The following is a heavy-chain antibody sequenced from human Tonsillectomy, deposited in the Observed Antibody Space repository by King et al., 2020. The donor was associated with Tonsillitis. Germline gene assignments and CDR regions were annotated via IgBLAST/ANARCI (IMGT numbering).Heavy chain of an antibody. D-gene: IGHD6-6*01. CDR3: ARGGIAARLGYFQH. CDR2: IYYSGST. Sequence: LQLQESGPGLVKPSETLSLTCTVSGGSISSSSYYWGWIRQPPGKGLEWIGSIYYSGSTYYNPSLKSRVTISVHTSKNQLSLKLSSVTATDTAVYYCARGGIAARLGYFQHWGQGTLVTVSS. V-gene: IGHV4-39*01. J-gene: IGHJ1*01. CDR1: GGSISSSSYY.